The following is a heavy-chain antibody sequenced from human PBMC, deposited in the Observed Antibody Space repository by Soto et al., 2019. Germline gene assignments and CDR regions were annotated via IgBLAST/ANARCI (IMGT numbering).Heavy chain of an antibody. CDR2: IYHSGST. J-gene: IGHJ4*02. CDR3: ARAAPRYCSGGSCYSGRYY. D-gene: IGHD2-15*01. Sequence: PSETLSLTCAVSGGSISSGGYSWTWILQPPGKGLEWIGYIYHSGSTYYNPSLKSRVTISVDRSKNQFSLKLNSVTAADTAVYYCARAAPRYCSGGSCYSGRYYWGQGTLVTVSS. V-gene: IGHV4-30-2*01. CDR1: GGSISSGGYS.